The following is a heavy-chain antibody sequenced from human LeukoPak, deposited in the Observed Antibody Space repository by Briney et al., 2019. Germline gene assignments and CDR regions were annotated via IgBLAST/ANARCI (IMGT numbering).Heavy chain of an antibody. D-gene: IGHD6-19*01. Sequence: PSETLSLTCAVYGGSFSSYYWSWIRQPAGKGLEWIGRIYTSGSTNYNPSLKSRVTMSVDTSKNQFSLKLSSVTAADTAVYYCTVAGVNFDYWGREPWSPSPQ. J-gene: IGHJ4*02. CDR3: TVAGVNFDY. CDR1: GGSFSSYY. V-gene: IGHV4-59*10. CDR2: IYTSGST.